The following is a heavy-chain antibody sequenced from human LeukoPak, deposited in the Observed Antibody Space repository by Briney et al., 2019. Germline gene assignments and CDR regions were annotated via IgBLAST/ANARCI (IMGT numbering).Heavy chain of an antibody. V-gene: IGHV3-7*01. J-gene: IGHJ4*02. D-gene: IGHD2-15*01. Sequence: PGGSLRLSCAASGFTFSSYWMSWVRQAPGKGLEWVANIKPDGREKYYVDSVKGRFTISRDNPKNSLYLQMNSLRAEDTAVYYCASPRGYCSGGSCPYYFDYWVQGTLVTVSS. CDR2: IKPDGREK. CDR3: ASPRGYCSGGSCPYYFDY. CDR1: GFTFSSYW.